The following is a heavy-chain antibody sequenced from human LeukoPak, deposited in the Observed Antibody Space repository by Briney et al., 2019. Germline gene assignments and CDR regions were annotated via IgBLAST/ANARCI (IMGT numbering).Heavy chain of an antibody. Sequence: ASVKVSCKPSVYTFTSYGISWVRQAPGQGLEGMGWISAYNGNTNYAQKLQGRVTMTTDTSTSTAYMELRSLRSDDTAVYYCAIWGRFGEPPQIDYWGQGTLVTVSS. CDR2: ISAYNGNT. D-gene: IGHD3-10*01. J-gene: IGHJ4*02. CDR1: VYTFTSYG. CDR3: AIWGRFGEPPQIDY. V-gene: IGHV1-18*01.